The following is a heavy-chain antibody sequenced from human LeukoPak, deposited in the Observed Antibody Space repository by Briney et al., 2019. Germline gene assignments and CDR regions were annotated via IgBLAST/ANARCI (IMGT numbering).Heavy chain of an antibody. CDR3: ARAEAAAGAVVTAMAYYYYYMDV. CDR2: ISSSGSTI. J-gene: IGHJ6*03. D-gene: IGHD2-21*02. Sequence: RGSLRLSCAASGFTFSSYEMNWVRQAPGKGLEWVSYISSSGSTIYYADSVKGRFTISRDNAKNSLYLQMNSLRAEDTAVYYCARAEAAAGAVVTAMAYYYYYMDVWGKGTTVTVSS. CDR1: GFTFSSYE. V-gene: IGHV3-48*03.